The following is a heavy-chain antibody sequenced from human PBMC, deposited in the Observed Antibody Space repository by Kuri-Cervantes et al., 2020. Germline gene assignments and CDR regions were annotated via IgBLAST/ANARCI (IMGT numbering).Heavy chain of an antibody. CDR1: GGSFSGYY. CDR2: INHSGST. Sequence: SETLSLTCAVYGGSFSGYYWSWIRQPPGKGLEWIGGINHSGSTNYNPSLKSRVTISVDTSKNQFSLKLSSVTAADTAVYYCARCCDSSGYYYDYWGQGTLVTVSS. V-gene: IGHV4-34*01. J-gene: IGHJ4*02. D-gene: IGHD3-22*01. CDR3: ARCCDSSGYYYDY.